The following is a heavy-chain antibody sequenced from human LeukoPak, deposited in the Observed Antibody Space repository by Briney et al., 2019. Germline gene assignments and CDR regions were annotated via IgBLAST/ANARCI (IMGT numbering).Heavy chain of an antibody. D-gene: IGHD6-13*01. J-gene: IGHJ4*02. V-gene: IGHV2-70*11. CDR1: GGSISSYYW. Sequence: TLSLTCTVSGGSISSYYWSWIRQPPGKALEWLARIDWDDDKYYSTSLKTRLTISKDTSKNQVVLTMTNMDPVDTATYYCARIRRSSSWYFPFDYWGQGTLVTVSS. CDR2: IDWDDDK. CDR3: ARIRRSSSWYFPFDY.